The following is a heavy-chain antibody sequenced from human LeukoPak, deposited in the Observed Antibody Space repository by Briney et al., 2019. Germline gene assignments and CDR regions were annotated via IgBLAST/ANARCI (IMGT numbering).Heavy chain of an antibody. D-gene: IGHD4-17*01. J-gene: IGHJ4*02. V-gene: IGHV3-33*01. CDR3: ARDRADYGDGIDY. CDR2: IWYDGSNK. Sequence: PGGSLRLSCAASGFTFTIYGMHWVRQAPGKGLEWVAVIWYDGSNKYYADSVKGRFTISRDNSKNTLYLQMNSLRVEDTGVYYCARDRADYGDGIDYWGQGTLVTVSS. CDR1: GFTFTIYG.